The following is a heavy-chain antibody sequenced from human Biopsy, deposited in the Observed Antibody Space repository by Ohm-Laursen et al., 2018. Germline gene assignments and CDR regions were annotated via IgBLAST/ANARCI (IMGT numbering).Heavy chain of an antibody. CDR3: AADINVWNVNY. D-gene: IGHD1-1*01. CDR2: FAPENGKT. V-gene: IGHV1-24*01. J-gene: IGHJ4*02. CDR1: GYTLNELS. Sequence: AASVKVSCKVSGYTLNELSMHWVRQVPGKGLEWMGGFAPENGKTVYAQNFQARVSLTEDTSTDTAYMELRSLRSEDTAVYYCAADINVWNVNYWGQGTQVTASS.